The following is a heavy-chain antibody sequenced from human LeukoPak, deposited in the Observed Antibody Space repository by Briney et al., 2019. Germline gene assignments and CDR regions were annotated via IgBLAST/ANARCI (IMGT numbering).Heavy chain of an antibody. CDR1: GYTFTDYY. CDR3: ARVGQETAGLPTDAFDF. D-gene: IGHD2-21*02. CDR2: INPNSGGT. V-gene: IGHV1-2*02. Sequence: ASVKVSCKASGYTFTDYYMHWVRQAPGQGLEWMGWINPNSGGTNYAQKFQGRVTMTRDTSISTAYVEVSRLTSDDTAVYYCARVGQETAGLPTDAFDFWGQGTMVPVS. J-gene: IGHJ3*01.